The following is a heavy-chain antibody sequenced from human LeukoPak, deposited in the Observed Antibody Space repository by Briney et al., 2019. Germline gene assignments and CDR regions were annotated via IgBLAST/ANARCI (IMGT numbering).Heavy chain of an antibody. V-gene: IGHV1-46*01. D-gene: IGHD6-19*01. CDR2: INPSGGST. CDR1: GYTFTSYY. CDR3: ARVTSGWTQSTEFDY. J-gene: IGHJ4*02. Sequence: GASVKVSCKASGYTFTSYYMHWVRQAPGQGLEWMGIINPSGGSTSYAQKFQGRVTMTRDMSTSTVYMELSSLRSEDTAVYYCARVTSGWTQSTEFDYWGQGTLVTASS.